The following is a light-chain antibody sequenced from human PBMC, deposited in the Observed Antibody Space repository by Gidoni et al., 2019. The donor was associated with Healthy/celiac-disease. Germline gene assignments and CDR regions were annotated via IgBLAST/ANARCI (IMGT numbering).Light chain of an antibody. Sequence: SYVLTQPPSVSVAPGKTARITCGVNNIGSKSVHWYQQKPGQAPVLVIYYDSDRPSGIPERFSGSNSGNTATLTISRVEAGDEADYYCQVWDSSSDHRVFGGGTKLTVL. CDR2: YDS. CDR1: NIGSKS. CDR3: QVWDSSSDHRV. V-gene: IGLV3-21*04. J-gene: IGLJ3*02.